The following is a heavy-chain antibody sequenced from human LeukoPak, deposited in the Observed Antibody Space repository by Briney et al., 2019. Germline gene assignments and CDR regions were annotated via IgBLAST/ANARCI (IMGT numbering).Heavy chain of an antibody. Sequence: ASVKVSCKVSGYTLTELSMHWVRQAPGKGLEWMGGFYPEDGEKIYAQKFQGRVTMTEDTSTDTAYMELSSLRSEDTAVYYCATKLPNYYDSSGYYYVSWFDPWGQGTLVTVSS. CDR3: ATKLPNYYDSSGYYYVSWFDP. V-gene: IGHV1-24*01. D-gene: IGHD3-22*01. CDR2: FYPEDGEK. J-gene: IGHJ5*02. CDR1: GYTLTELS.